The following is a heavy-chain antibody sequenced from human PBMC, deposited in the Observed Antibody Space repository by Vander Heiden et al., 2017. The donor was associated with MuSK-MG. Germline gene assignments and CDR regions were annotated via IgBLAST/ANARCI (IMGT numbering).Heavy chain of an antibody. CDR1: GFTFSRYS. J-gene: IGHJ4*02. CDR3: ARDHYDFWSGYSNATNDY. CDR2: ISSSSSYI. V-gene: IGHV3-21*01. Sequence: EVQLVESGGGLVKPGGSLRLSCAASGFTFSRYSMNWVRQAPGKGLEWVSSISSSSSYIYYADSVKGRFTISRDNAKNSLYLQMNSLRAEDTAVYYCARDHYDFWSGYSNATNDYWGQGTLVTVSS. D-gene: IGHD3-3*01.